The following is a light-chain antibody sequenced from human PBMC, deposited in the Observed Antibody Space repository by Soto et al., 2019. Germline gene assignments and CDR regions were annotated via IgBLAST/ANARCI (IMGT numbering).Light chain of an antibody. CDR2: AAS. CDR3: QQYYSFPPT. CDR1: QGISSY. J-gene: IGKJ1*01. V-gene: IGKV1-8*01. Sequence: IQMTQSPSSLSASTGDRVTITCRASQGISSYLAWYQQKPGKAPKLLIYAASTLQSGVPSRFSGSGSGTDFTLTISCLQSEDFATYYCQQYYSFPPTFGQGTKVDIK.